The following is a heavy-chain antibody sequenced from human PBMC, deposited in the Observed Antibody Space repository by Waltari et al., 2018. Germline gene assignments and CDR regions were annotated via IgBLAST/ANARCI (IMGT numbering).Heavy chain of an antibody. D-gene: IGHD5-18*01. V-gene: IGHV3-66*02. CDR2: MYDTGSS. CDR3: ARARDEETAMVYFDH. J-gene: IGHJ4*02. Sequence: EVLLVESGGGLVHPGGSLRLSCAASGFTVSSSHMGWVRQAPGTGLEWVLIMYDTGSSYYEDSVLGRFTISRDISKNTLHLQMNSVKIEDTAIYYCARARDEETAMVYFDHWGQGTLVSVSS. CDR1: GFTVSSSH.